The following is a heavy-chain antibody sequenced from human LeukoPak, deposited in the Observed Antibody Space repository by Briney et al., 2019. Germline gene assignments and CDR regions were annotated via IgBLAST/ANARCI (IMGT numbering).Heavy chain of an antibody. J-gene: IGHJ3*02. CDR1: GFTFSSYG. CDR3: AKVFIHSGFDAFDI. D-gene: IGHD6-19*01. CDR2: ISYDGSNK. Sequence: AGGSLRLSCAASGFTFSSYGMHWVRQAPGKGLEWVAVISYDGSNKYYADSVKGRFTISRDNSKNTLYLQMNSLRAEDTAVYYCAKVFIHSGFDAFDIWGQGTMVTVSS. V-gene: IGHV3-30*18.